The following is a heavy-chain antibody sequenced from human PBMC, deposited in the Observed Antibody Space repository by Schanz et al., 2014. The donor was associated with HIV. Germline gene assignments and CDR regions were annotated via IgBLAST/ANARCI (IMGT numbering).Heavy chain of an antibody. D-gene: IGHD3-22*01. J-gene: IGHJ4*02. Sequence: VQLLQSGGGLVQPGGSLRLSCAASGFTFNNYAVSWVRQAPGKGLEWVSSISESGGRTYYADSVNGRFTISRDNSKNTLYLQMTTLRTEDTAVYYCAKPEYDSSGNSQSHFDYWGQGTLVTVSS. CDR1: GFTFNNYA. CDR2: ISESGGRT. V-gene: IGHV3-23*01. CDR3: AKPEYDSSGNSQSHFDY.